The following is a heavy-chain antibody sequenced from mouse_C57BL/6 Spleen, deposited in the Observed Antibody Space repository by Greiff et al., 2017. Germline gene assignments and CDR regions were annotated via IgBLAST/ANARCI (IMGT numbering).Heavy chain of an antibody. V-gene: IGHV1-61*01. CDR2: IYPSDSET. CDR1: GYTFTSYW. J-gene: IGHJ4*01. CDR3: ARERDSSGYNYAMDY. D-gene: IGHD3-2*02. Sequence: VQLQQPGAELVRPGSSVKLSCKASGYTFTSYWMDWVKQRPGQGLEWIGNIYPSDSETHYNQKFKDKATLTVDKSSSTAYMHLSSLTSEDSAVYYCARERDSSGYNYAMDYWGQGTSVTVSS.